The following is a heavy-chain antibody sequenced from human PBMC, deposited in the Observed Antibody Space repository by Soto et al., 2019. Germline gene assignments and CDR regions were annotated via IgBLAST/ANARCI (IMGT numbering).Heavy chain of an antibody. D-gene: IGHD1-26*01. V-gene: IGHV1-69*01. CDR1: GGTFSSYA. Sequence: QVQLVQSGAEVKKPGSSVKVSCKASGGTFSSYAISWVRQAPGQGLEWMGGIIPIFGTANYAQKFKGRVTITADEAMRSGYMEMSSLRSEDTAVYYCARDHGSDVHAFDIWGQGTMVTVSS. CDR3: ARDHGSDVHAFDI. CDR2: IIPIFGTA. J-gene: IGHJ3*02.